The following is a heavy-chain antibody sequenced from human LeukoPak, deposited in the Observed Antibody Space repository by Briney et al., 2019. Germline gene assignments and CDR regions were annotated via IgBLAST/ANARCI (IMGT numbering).Heavy chain of an antibody. J-gene: IGHJ4*02. CDR1: GFTFSSYA. Sequence: GGSLRLSCAASGFTFSSYAMSWVRQAPGKGLEWVSGISGSGGSTYYADSVKSRFTISRDNSKNTLYLQMNSLRAEDTAVYYCAKGGRSSGWYSDYWGQGTLVTVSS. CDR2: ISGSGGST. CDR3: AKGGRSSGWYSDY. V-gene: IGHV3-23*01. D-gene: IGHD6-19*01.